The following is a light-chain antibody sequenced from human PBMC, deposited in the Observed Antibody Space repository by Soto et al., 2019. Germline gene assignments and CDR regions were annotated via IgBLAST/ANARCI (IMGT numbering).Light chain of an antibody. Sequence: EIVLTPSPATLSLSPGETAHPSCRASQSVSSSVAWYQQKPGRAPRLLISGASTRATGIPARFSGSGSGTDFTLTIGSLQSEDFAVYYCQQYNAWPPLTFGGGTKVDIK. CDR2: GAS. V-gene: IGKV3-15*01. J-gene: IGKJ4*01. CDR3: QQYNAWPPLT. CDR1: QSVSSS.